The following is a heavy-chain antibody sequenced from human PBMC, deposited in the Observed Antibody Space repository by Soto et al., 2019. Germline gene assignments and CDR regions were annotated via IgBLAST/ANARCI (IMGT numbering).Heavy chain of an antibody. V-gene: IGHV3-23*01. CDR3: ATRPYGSGSYYTPIFCY. D-gene: IGHD3-10*01. CDR2: ISGSGGST. CDR1: VFTFSSCA. J-gene: IGHJ4*02. Sequence: GSLRRSCAASVFTFSSCAMSWVRQAPGKGLEWVSAISGSGGSTYYADSVKGRFTISRDNSKNTLYLQMNSLRAEDTAVYYCATRPYGSGSYYTPIFCYWGQGTLVTVSS.